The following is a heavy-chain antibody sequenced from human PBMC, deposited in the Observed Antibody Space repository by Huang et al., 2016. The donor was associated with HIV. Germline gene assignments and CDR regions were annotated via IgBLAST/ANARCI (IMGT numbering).Heavy chain of an antibody. CDR3: ARDPKYHRIGYYRQRRGIDV. D-gene: IGHD3-22*01. CDR2: ISAFNGDK. CDR1: GSSFTDYG. V-gene: IGHV1-18*01. Sequence: QAQLMQSGPEVKKPGASVKVSCKTSGSSFTDYGITWVRQAPGQGAEWVGWISAFNGDKAIAQRLQGRVTLTTDTSTSMAYMELRSLRFDDTAVYFCARDPKYHRIGYYRQRRGIDVWGQGTMVSVSS. J-gene: IGHJ3*01.